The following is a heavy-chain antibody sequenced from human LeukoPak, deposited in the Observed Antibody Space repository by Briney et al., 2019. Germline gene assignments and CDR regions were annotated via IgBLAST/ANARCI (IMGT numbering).Heavy chain of an antibody. V-gene: IGHV3-74*01. CDR1: GFTFSSYA. CDR2: INSDGSST. J-gene: IGHJ6*02. CDR3: ARVGDSSSYYGYYYYYYGMDV. D-gene: IGHD3-22*01. Sequence: PGGSLRLSCAASGFTFSSYAMSWVRQAPGKGLVWVSRINSDGSSTNSADSVKGRFTISRDNAKNTLYLQMNSLRAEDTAVYYCARVGDSSSYYGYYYYYYGMDVWGQGTTVTVSS.